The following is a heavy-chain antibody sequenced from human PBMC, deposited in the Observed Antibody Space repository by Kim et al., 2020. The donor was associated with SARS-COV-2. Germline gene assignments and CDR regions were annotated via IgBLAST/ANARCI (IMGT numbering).Heavy chain of an antibody. CDR2: INSDGSST. V-gene: IGHV3-74*01. D-gene: IGHD2-15*01. Sequence: GGSLRLSCAVSGLTFSRSWMHWVRQVPGKGLVWVSRINSDGSSTTYADSVKGRFTISRDNAKNMLYLEMNSLRAEDTAVYYCARDLYCSGGDCYGFFDYWGQGTLVTVSS. CDR1: GLTFSRSW. CDR3: ARDLYCSGGDCYGFFDY. J-gene: IGHJ4*02.